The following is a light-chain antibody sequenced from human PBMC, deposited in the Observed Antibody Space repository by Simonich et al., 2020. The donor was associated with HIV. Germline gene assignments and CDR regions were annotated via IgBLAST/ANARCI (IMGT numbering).Light chain of an antibody. CDR2: GAS. CDR1: QRISTN. J-gene: IGKJ2*01. Sequence: EILLTQSPATLSLSPGERATLSCSASQRISTNLAWYQQKPVQAPRLLIYGASTRATGVPPRFSGTGSGTEFTLTISSVQSEDFVIYYCQQYNNWPLFFGQGTKLEIK. CDR3: QQYNNWPLF. V-gene: IGKV3-15*01.